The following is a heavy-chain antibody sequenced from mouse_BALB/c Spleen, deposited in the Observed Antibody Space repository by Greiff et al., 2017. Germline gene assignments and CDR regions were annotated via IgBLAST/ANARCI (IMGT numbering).Heavy chain of an antibody. CDR1: GYTFTSYY. D-gene: IGHD2-3*01. V-gene: IGHV1S81*02. J-gene: IGHJ3*01. CDR2: INPSNGGT. CDR3: TRDGFPWFAY. Sequence: QVHVKQSGAELVKPGASVKLSCKASGYTFTSYYMYWVKQRPGQGLEWIGEINPSNGGTNFNEKFKSKATLTVDKSSSTAYMQLSSLTSEDSAVYYCTRDGFPWFAYWGQGTLVTVSA.